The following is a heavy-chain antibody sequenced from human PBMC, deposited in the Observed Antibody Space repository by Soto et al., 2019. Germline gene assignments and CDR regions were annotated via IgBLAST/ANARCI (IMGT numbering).Heavy chain of an antibody. V-gene: IGHV3-23*01. Sequence: EVQLLESGGGLVQPGGSLRLSCAASGFTFSSYAMSWVRQAPGKGLEWVSAISGSGGSTYYADSVKGRFTISRDNSKNTLYLQMNSLRAEDTAVYYWAKSLRGGSGRDYYYGMDVWGQGTKATVSS. CDR3: AKSLRGGSGRDYYYGMDV. D-gene: IGHD3-10*01. J-gene: IGHJ6*02. CDR2: ISGSGGST. CDR1: GFTFSSYA.